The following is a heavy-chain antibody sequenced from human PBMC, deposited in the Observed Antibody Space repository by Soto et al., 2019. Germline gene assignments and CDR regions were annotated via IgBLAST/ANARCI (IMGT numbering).Heavy chain of an antibody. CDR2: IYWNDDK. D-gene: IGHD2-2*01. J-gene: IGHJ6*02. CDR3: VRQTTASLIVPVAITHYYYLGFDV. V-gene: IGHV2-5*01. Sequence: QVTLKESGPTLVRPTQPLTLTCTFSGFSFSTSGVGVNWIRQPPGKALEWLALIYWNDDKRYSASLRSRLTITTDTAKKQVVLTLSNLDTVDTAIYYCVRQTTASLIVPVAITHYYYLGFDVWGQGTSVTVSS. CDR1: GFSFSTSGVG.